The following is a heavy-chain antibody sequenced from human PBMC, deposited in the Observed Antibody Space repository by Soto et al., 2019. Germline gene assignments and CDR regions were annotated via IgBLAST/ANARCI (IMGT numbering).Heavy chain of an antibody. Sequence: EVQLVESGGGLVQPGGSLRLSCAASGFTFSDHYMDWVRQAPGKGLEWVGRSRNKANSYTTEYAASVKGRFTISRDDSKNSLYLQMNSLKTEDTAVYFCARSFDSWGQGTLVTVSS. CDR1: GFTFSDHY. CDR3: ARSFDS. CDR2: SRNKANSYTT. V-gene: IGHV3-72*01. J-gene: IGHJ4*02.